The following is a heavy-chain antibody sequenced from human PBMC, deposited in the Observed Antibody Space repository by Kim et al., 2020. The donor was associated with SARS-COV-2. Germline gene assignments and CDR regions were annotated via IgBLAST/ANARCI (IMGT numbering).Heavy chain of an antibody. CDR2: ISGRSTYI. CDR1: GFPFSDYI. V-gene: IGHV3-21*06. CDR3: ARESGIATAGCVGDY. Sequence: GGSLRLSCAASGFPFSDYIMNWVRQAPGKGLVWVSSISGRSTYIYYADSVKGRFTVSRDNAKNSLFLQMNSLKAEDTAVYYCARESGIATAGCVGDYWGRGTLVTVSS. J-gene: IGHJ4*02. D-gene: IGHD6-13*01.